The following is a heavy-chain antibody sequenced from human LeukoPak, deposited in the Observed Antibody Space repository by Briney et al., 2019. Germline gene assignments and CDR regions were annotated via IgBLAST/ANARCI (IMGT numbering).Heavy chain of an antibody. CDR1: GFTFSSYA. V-gene: IGHV3-23*01. CDR2: ISGSGGST. Sequence: GGSLRLSCAASGFTFSSYAMSWVRQAPGKGLEWVSAISGSGGSTYYADSVKGRFTISRDNSKNTLYLQMNSLRSDDTAVYYCAKDLEDRNYPYYYYGMDVWGQGTTATVSS. D-gene: IGHD5-24*01. J-gene: IGHJ6*02. CDR3: AKDLEDRNYPYYYYGMDV.